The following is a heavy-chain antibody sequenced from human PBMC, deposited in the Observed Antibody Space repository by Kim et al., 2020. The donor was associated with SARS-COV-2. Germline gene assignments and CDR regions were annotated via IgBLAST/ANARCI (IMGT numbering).Heavy chain of an antibody. J-gene: IGHJ4*02. V-gene: IGHV5-10-1*01. D-gene: IGHD6-19*01. CDR3: VRQGRIGSGSPDL. CDR2: IDPGDSYS. Sequence: GESLKISCKGSGYSFTSYWISWVRQMPGKGLEWMGRIDPGDSYSSYSPSFQGRVTISGDKSINTAFLQWSRLEASDTAIYYCVRQGRIGSGSPDLWGQGTLVTVS. CDR1: GYSFTSYW.